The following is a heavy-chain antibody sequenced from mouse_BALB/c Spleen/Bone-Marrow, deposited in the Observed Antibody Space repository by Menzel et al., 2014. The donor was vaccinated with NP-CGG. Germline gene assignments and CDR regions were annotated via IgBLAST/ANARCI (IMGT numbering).Heavy chain of an antibody. V-gene: IGHV7-3*02. CDR2: IRNKPNGYTT. CDR3: TRDMGLLRFDY. D-gene: IGHD1-1*01. J-gene: IGHJ2*01. Sequence: VQGVESGGGLVHPGGSLRLSCATSGFTFTDYYMSWVRQPPGKALERLGFIRNKPNGYTTEYSASVKGRFTISRDNSQSILYLQMNTLRVEDSATYYCTRDMGLLRFDYWGQGTTLTVSS. CDR1: GFTFTDYY.